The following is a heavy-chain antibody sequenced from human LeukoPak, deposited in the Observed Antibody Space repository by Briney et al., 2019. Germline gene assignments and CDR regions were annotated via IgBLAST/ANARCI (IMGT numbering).Heavy chain of an antibody. J-gene: IGHJ4*02. CDR1: GFTFSSYS. CDR3: AKEYSGYDYRTWFDY. CDR2: ISSSSSYI. V-gene: IGHV3-21*04. Sequence: GGSLRLSCAASGFTFSSYSMNWVRQAPGKGLEWVSSISSSSSYIYYADSVKGRFTISRDNAKNSLYLQMNSLRAEDTAVYYCAKEYSGYDYRTWFDYWGQGTLVTVSS. D-gene: IGHD5-12*01.